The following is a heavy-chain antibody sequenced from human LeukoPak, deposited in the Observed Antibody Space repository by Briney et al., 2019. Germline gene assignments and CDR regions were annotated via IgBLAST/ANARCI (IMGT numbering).Heavy chain of an antibody. D-gene: IGHD2-2*01. CDR1: GFTFSSYA. Sequence: GGSPRLSCAASGFTFSSYAMHWVRQAPGKGLEWVAVISYDGSNKYYADSVKGRFTISRDNSKNTLYLQMNSLRAEDTAVYYCARDRLVPAAYYFDYWGQGTLVTVSS. CDR2: ISYDGSNK. V-gene: IGHV3-30-3*01. J-gene: IGHJ4*02. CDR3: ARDRLVPAAYYFDY.